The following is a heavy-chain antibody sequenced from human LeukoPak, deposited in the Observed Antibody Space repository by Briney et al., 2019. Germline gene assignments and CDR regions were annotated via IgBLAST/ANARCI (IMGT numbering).Heavy chain of an antibody. V-gene: IGHV3-30*18. CDR2: TSYDGSNK. J-gene: IGHJ6*02. CDR3: AKDRYGWKGPMDV. D-gene: IGHD1-1*01. Sequence: GGSLRLSCVVSGFTFNDYVVHWVRQAPGKGLEWAAVTSYDGSNKYYADSVKGRFTISRDYSKNTLYLQMNSLRAEDTAVYYCAKDRYGWKGPMDVWGQGTTVTVSS. CDR1: GFTFNDYV.